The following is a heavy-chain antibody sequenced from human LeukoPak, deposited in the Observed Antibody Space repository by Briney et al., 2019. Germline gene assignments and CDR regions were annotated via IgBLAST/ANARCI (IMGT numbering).Heavy chain of an antibody. Sequence: SETLSLTCTVSGGSISSYYWSWIRQPAGKGLEWIGRIYTSGSTNYNPSLKSRVTISVDTSKNQFSLKLSSVTAADTAVYYCARHRCSGGSCYPMNWFDPWGQGTLVTVSS. V-gene: IGHV4-4*07. CDR2: IYTSGST. CDR3: ARHRCSGGSCYPMNWFDP. D-gene: IGHD2-15*01. CDR1: GGSISSYY. J-gene: IGHJ5*02.